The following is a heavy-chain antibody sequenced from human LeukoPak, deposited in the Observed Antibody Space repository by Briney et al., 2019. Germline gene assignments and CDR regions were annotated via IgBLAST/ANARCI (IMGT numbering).Heavy chain of an antibody. J-gene: IGHJ5*02. D-gene: IGHD3-3*01. CDR3: ARLLRVKSYDFWSGPGDNWFDP. Sequence: NPSETLSLTCAVYGGSFSGYYWSWIRQPPGKGLEWTGEINHSGSTNYNPSLKSRVTISVDTSKNQFSLKLSSVTAADTAVYYCARLLRVKSYDFWSGPGDNWFDPWGQGTLVTVSS. CDR1: GGSFSGYY. CDR2: INHSGST. V-gene: IGHV4-34*01.